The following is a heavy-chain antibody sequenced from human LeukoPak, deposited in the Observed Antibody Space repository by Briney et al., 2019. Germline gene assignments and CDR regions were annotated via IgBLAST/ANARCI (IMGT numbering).Heavy chain of an antibody. CDR2: ISGGGTYI. CDR3: ARDKNGLFDI. CDR1: GFTFSDSY. J-gene: IGHJ3*02. Sequence: PGGSLRLSCAASGFTFSDSYVSWIRQAPGKGLEWVSSISGGGTYIYYADSVQGRFTISRDNARNSVYLLVNSLRAEDTAVYYCARDKNGLFDIWGQGTMVTVSS. D-gene: IGHD3/OR15-3a*01. V-gene: IGHV3-11*04.